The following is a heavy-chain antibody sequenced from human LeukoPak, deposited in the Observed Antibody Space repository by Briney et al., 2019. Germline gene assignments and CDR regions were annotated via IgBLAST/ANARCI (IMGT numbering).Heavy chain of an antibody. D-gene: IGHD2-15*01. CDR1: GFTFSSYS. CDR3: AKDLGDIVVVVAATLDY. Sequence: GGSLRLSCAASGFTFSSYSVNWVRQAPGKGLEWVSWISSSSRYIYYADSVKGRFTISRDNAKNSLYLQMNSLRAEDTAVYYCAKDLGDIVVVVAATLDYWGQGTLVTVSS. J-gene: IGHJ4*02. V-gene: IGHV3-21*04. CDR2: ISSSSRYI.